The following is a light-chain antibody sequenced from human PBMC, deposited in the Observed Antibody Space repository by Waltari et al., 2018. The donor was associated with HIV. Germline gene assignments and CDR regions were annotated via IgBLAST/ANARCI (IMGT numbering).Light chain of an antibody. V-gene: IGKV1-12*01. CDR1: RDISTS. J-gene: IGKJ4*01. CDR3: QQAQSFPHT. CDR2: GAF. Sequence: DIQMAQYPSNVSPFVGGTVTITCRASRDISTSLAWYQFRPGRPPKLLIYGAFQLETGVPSRFGGAGSGTEFTLTITSLQPEDFATYFCQQAQSFPHTFGGGTRVGIK.